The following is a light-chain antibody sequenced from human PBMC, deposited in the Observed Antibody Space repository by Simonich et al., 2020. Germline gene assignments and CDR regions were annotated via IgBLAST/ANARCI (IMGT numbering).Light chain of an antibody. CDR2: KVA. J-gene: IGKJ4*01. CDR3: MQGTHWPLT. V-gene: IGKV2-30*02. CDR1: QSLVHSDGNTY. Sequence: DVVMTQAPLSLPVTLGQPASISCRSSQSLVHSDGNTYLNWFQQRPGQAPRRLIYKVAIRDSGVPVLLSGSGSGTDFTLKISRLEAEDVGVYYCMQGTHWPLTFGGGTKVEIK.